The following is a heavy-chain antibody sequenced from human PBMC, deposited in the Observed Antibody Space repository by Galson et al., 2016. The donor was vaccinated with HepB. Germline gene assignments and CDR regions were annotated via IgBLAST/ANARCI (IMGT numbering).Heavy chain of an antibody. J-gene: IGHJ4*02. V-gene: IGHV4-31*03. CDR1: GGSISSDGHY. D-gene: IGHD1-26*01. CDR3: ARARVGSTDY. CDR2: IHYSGNT. Sequence: TLSLTCTVPGGSISSDGHYWSWIRQHPGKGLEWIGYIHYSGNTYYNPSVKSRVIISVDTSKNQFSLKLRSVTAADTAVYYCARARVGSTDYWGQGTLVTVSS.